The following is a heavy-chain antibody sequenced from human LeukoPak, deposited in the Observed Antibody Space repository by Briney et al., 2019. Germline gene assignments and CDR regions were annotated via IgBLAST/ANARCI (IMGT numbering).Heavy chain of an antibody. CDR2: ISAYNGNT. Sequence: ASVKVSCKASGYTFTSYGISWVRQAPGQGLEWMGWISAYNGNTNYAQKLQGRVTMTTDTSTSTAYMELRSLRSDDTAVYYCATSYGSGAQIGYEDKDYYYYGMDVWGQGTTVTVSS. CDR1: GYTFTSYG. CDR3: ATSYGSGAQIGYEDKDYYYYGMDV. V-gene: IGHV1-18*01. D-gene: IGHD3-10*01. J-gene: IGHJ6*02.